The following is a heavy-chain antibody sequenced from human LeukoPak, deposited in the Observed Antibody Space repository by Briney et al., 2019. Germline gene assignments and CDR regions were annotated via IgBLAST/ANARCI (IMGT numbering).Heavy chain of an antibody. D-gene: IGHD5-12*01. CDR3: ASLPRGYSGYDPGVGY. CDR2: ISSSSSYI. V-gene: IGHV3-21*01. J-gene: IGHJ4*02. Sequence: GGSLRLSCAASGFTFSSYSVNWVRQAPGKGLEWVSSISSSSSYIYYADSVKGRFTISRDNAKNSLYLQMNSLRAEDTAVYYCASLPRGYSGYDPGVGYWGQGTLVTVSS. CDR1: GFTFSSYS.